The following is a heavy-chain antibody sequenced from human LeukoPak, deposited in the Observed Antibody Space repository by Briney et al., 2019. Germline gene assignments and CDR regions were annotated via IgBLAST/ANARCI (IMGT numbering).Heavy chain of an antibody. CDR3: ARETPRRGETRDGYR. V-gene: IGHV3-66*01. D-gene: IGHD5-24*01. CDR2: IYSGGDA. CDR1: GFTVSSDY. Sequence: GGSLRLSCAASGFTVSSDYMSWVRQAPGKGLEWVSIIYSGGDAYYADSVKGRFTISRDNSKNTVYLQMESLRVEDTAVYYCARETPRRGETRDGYRWGQGTVVTVSS. J-gene: IGHJ4*02.